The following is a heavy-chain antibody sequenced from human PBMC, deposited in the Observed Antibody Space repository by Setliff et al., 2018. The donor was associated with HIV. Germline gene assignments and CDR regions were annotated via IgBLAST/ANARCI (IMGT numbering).Heavy chain of an antibody. Sequence: LRLSCVVSGFTFSTYTMNWVRRAPGKGLEWVSSISSTYSNIYYADSVKGRFSISRDSAKNSLYLQMNSLRAEDTAGYYCARVQGSGAFDIWGQGTMVTVSS. CDR3: ARVQGSGAFDI. CDR2: ISSTYSNI. CDR1: GFTFSTYT. V-gene: IGHV3-21*01. J-gene: IGHJ3*02. D-gene: IGHD3-10*01.